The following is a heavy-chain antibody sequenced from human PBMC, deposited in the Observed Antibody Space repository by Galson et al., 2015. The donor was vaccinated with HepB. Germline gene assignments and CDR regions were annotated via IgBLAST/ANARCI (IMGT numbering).Heavy chain of an antibody. Sequence: SVKVSCKASGGTFSSYAISWVRQAPGQGLEWMGRIIPILGIANYAQKFQGRVTITADKSTSTAYMELSSLRSEDTAVYYCARGYYDILTGHPSAFDIWGQGTMVTVSS. J-gene: IGHJ3*02. D-gene: IGHD3-9*01. CDR2: IIPILGIA. CDR1: GGTFSSYA. V-gene: IGHV1-69*04. CDR3: ARGYYDILTGHPSAFDI.